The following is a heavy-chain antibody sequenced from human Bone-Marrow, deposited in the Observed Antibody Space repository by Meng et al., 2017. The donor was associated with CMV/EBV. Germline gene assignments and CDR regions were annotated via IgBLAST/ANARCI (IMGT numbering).Heavy chain of an antibody. Sequence: ASVKVSCKASGYTFTSYGISGVRQAPGQGLEWMGWISAYNGNTNYAQKLQGRVTMTTDTSTSTAYMELRSLRSDDTAVYYCAREPFGKSGDYYYYYGMDVWGQGTTVTVSS. CDR2: ISAYNGNT. V-gene: IGHV1-18*01. CDR3: AREPFGKSGDYYYYYGMDV. D-gene: IGHD3-10*01. J-gene: IGHJ6*02. CDR1: GYTFTSYG.